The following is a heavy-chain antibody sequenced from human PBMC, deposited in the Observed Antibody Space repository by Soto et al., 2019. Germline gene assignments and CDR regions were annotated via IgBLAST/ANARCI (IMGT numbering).Heavy chain of an antibody. CDR3: AKSHNVGGSYFDY. CDR1: GFTFDDYA. D-gene: IGHD3-16*01. Sequence: EVQLVESGGGLVQPGRSLRLSCAASGFTFDDYAMQWVRRAPGKGLGWVSGISWNSEYIVYADSVKGRFTISRDNAKNSLYLQMNSLRPEDTALYDCAKSHNVGGSYFDYWGQGTLVTVSS. J-gene: IGHJ4*02. V-gene: IGHV3-9*01. CDR2: ISWNSEYI.